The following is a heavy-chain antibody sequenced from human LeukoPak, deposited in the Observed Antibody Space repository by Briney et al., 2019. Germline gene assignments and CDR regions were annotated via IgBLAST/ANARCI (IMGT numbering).Heavy chain of an antibody. D-gene: IGHD6-13*01. CDR3: ARDPQYSSSSDAFDI. J-gene: IGHJ3*02. Sequence: SETLSLTCTVSGGSISSYYWSWIRQPPGKGLEWIGYICYSGSTNYNPSLMSRVTISVDTSKNQFSLKLSSVTAADTAVYFCARDPQYSSSSDAFDIWGQGTMVTVSS. CDR1: GGSISSYY. V-gene: IGHV4-59*01. CDR2: ICYSGST.